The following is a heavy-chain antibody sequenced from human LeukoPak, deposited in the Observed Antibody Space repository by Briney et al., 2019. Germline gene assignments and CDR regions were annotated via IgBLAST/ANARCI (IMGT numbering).Heavy chain of an antibody. D-gene: IGHD3-16*02. CDR3: ARDYVWGSYRYGFDY. V-gene: IGHV3-48*01. CDR2: ISSSSSTI. J-gene: IGHJ4*02. CDR1: GFTISSYG. Sequence: GGSLRLSCAASGFTISSYGMNWVRQAPGKGLEWVSYISSSSSTIYYADSVKGRFTISRDNAKNSLYLQMNSLRAEDTAVYYCARDYVWGSYRYGFDYWGQGTLVTVSS.